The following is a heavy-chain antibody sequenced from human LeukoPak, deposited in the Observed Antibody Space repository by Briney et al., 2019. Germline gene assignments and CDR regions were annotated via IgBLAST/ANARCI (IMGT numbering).Heavy chain of an antibody. D-gene: IGHD3-22*01. Sequence: SGGSLRLSCAASGFTFSSYWMSWVRQAPGKGLEWVANINQDGSGKEYVDSVKGRFTISRDNAKNSLYLQMNSLRAEDTAVYYCARDPYDSSAYGAFDIWGQGTMVTVSS. V-gene: IGHV3-7*01. CDR1: GFTFSSYW. J-gene: IGHJ3*02. CDR2: INQDGSGK. CDR3: ARDPYDSSAYGAFDI.